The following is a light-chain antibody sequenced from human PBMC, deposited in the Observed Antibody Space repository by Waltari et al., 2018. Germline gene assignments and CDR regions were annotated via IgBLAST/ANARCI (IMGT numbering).Light chain of an antibody. CDR1: VSDIGSFNY. V-gene: IGLV2-14*03. J-gene: IGLJ2*01. Sequence: QSALTQPASVSGSPGQSITISCTGTVSDIGSFNYVSWYQQHPGKAPRLIIYAVTNRPAGVSNRFSGSKSGNTASLTISGLQAEDEADYYCTSHTSLSHLVLGGGTKLTVL. CDR2: AVT. CDR3: TSHTSLSHLV.